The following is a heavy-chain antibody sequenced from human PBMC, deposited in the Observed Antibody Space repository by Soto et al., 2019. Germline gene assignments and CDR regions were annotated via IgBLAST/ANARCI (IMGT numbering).Heavy chain of an antibody. J-gene: IGHJ5*02. D-gene: IGHD3-9*01. V-gene: IGHV4-59*01. CDR3: ARGPAAGYNWFDP. CDR1: GFSISSYY. Sequence: SETLSLTCTFSGFSISSYYLSWIRQPPGKGLEWIGYIYYSGSTNYNPSLKSRVTISVDTSKNQFSLKLSSVTAADTAVYYCARGPAAGYNWFDPWGQGTLVT. CDR2: IYYSGST.